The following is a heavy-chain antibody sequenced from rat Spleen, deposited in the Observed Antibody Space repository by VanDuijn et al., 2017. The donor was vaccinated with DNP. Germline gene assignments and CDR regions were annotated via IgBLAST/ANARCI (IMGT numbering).Heavy chain of an antibody. CDR2: MWSDGDT. Sequence: QVQLKESGPGLVQPSQTLSLTCTVAGFSLTSYNIHWVRQHSGKSLEWIGRMWSDGDTSYNSAFTSRLSISRDTSKSQVFLKMNSLQTEDTAIYFCFIHTTGMDAWGQGTSVTVSS. CDR3: FIHTTGMDA. J-gene: IGHJ4*01. V-gene: IGHV2S18*01. D-gene: IGHD1-6*01. CDR1: GFSLTSYN.